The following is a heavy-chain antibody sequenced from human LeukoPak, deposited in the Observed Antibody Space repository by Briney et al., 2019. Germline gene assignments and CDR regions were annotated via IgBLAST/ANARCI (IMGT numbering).Heavy chain of an antibody. CDR3: ARPYNNYDRIDI. CDR2: IYPDDSDT. D-gene: IGHD3-22*01. V-gene: IGHV5-51*01. J-gene: IGHJ3*02. Sequence: GESMKISCKGSGYSFSNYWIGWVRQLPGKGLEWMGIIYPDDSDTRYSPSFQGQVTISADKSISTAYLQWSSLKASDTAMYYCARPYNNYDRIDIWGQGTMVTVSS. CDR1: GYSFSNYW.